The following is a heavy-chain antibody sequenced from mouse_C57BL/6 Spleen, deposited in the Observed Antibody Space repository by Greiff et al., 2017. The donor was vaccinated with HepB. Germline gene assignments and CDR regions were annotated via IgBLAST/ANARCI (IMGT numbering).Heavy chain of an antibody. CDR3: ARRGYGSSSPYFDY. CDR2: IYPRSGNT. CDR1: GYTFTSYG. Sequence: QVQLQQSGAELARPGASVKLSCKASGYTFTSYGISWVKQRTGQGLEWIGEIYPRSGNTYYNEKFKGKATLTADKSSSTAYMELRSLTSEDSAVYFCARRGYGSSSPYFDYWGQGTTLTVSS. J-gene: IGHJ2*01. D-gene: IGHD1-1*01. V-gene: IGHV1-81*01.